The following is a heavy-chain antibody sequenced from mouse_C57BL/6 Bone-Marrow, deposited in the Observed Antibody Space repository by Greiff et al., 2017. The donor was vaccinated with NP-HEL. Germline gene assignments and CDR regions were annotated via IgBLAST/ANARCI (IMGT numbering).Heavy chain of an antibody. D-gene: IGHD2-4*01. CDR2: INPSSGYT. V-gene: IGHV1-4*01. CDR1: GYTFPTYT. CDR3: AREYYDDY. J-gene: IGHJ2*01. Sequence: VQLQQSGAELARPGASVTMSCKASGYTFPTYTLHWVKQRPGQGLEWIGYINPSSGYTKYNQKFKDKATLTADKSSSTAYMQLSSLTSEDSAVYCGAREYYDDYWGQGTTLTVSS.